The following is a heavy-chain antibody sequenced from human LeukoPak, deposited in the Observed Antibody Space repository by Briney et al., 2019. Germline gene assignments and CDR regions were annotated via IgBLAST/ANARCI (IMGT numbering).Heavy chain of an antibody. CDR1: GGSISSSSYY. J-gene: IGHJ6*03. CDR3: ATRPTPPYYYYYMDV. D-gene: IGHD4-23*01. Sequence: SETLSLTCTVSGGSISSSSYYWGWIRQPPGKGLEWIGSNYYSGSTYYNPSLKSRVTISVDTSKNQFSLKVNSVTAADTAVYYCATRPTPPYYYYYMDVWGKGTTVTVSS. CDR2: NYYSGST. V-gene: IGHV4-39*07.